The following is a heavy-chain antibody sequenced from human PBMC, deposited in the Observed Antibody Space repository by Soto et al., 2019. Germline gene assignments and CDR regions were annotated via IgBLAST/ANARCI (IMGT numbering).Heavy chain of an antibody. CDR2: ISGSGGST. J-gene: IGHJ4*02. CDR1: GFTFSSYD. CDR3: AKLGAYDILTGYRH. D-gene: IGHD3-9*01. Sequence: EVQLLESGGGLVQPGGSLRLSCAASGFTFSSYDMSWVRQAPGKGLEWVSAISGSGGSTYYADSVKGRFTITRDNSKNTLHLQMKSLRAEDTAVYYCAKLGAYDILTGYRHWGQGTLVTVSS. V-gene: IGHV3-23*01.